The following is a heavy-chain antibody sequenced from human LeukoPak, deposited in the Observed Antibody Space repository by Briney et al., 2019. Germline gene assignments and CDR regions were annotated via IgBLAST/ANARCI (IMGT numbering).Heavy chain of an antibody. V-gene: IGHV3-33*01. D-gene: IGHD3-10*01. CDR2: IWYDGSNK. CDR1: GFTFSSYG. J-gene: IGHJ3*02. CDR3: ARAGRRGGDAFDI. Sequence: GGSLRLSCAASGFTFSSYGMHWVRQAPGKGLEWVAVIWYDGSNKYYADSVKGRFTISRDNSKNTLYLQMNSLRAEDTAVYYCARAGRRGGDAFDIWGQGTMATVSS.